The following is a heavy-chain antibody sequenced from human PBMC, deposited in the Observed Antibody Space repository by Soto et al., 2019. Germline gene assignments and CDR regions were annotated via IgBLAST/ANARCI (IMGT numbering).Heavy chain of an antibody. CDR3: ARDSCISTSWGCYYGMDV. D-gene: IGHD2-2*01. J-gene: IGHJ6*02. CDR2: IYYSGST. Sequence: QVQLQESGPGLVKPSQTLSLTCTVSGGSISSGDYYWSWIRQPPGKGLEWIGYIYYSGSTYYNPSLKSRVTISVDTSKNQFSLKLSSVTAADTAVYYCARDSCISTSWGCYYGMDVWGQGTTVTVSS. CDR1: GGSISSGDYY. V-gene: IGHV4-30-4*01.